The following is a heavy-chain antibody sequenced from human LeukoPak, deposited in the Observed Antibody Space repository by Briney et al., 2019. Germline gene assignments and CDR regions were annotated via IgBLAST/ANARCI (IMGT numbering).Heavy chain of an antibody. V-gene: IGHV1-46*01. Sequence: ASVKVSCKASGYTFTSYYMHWVRQAPGQGLEWIGIINPRAGNTNYAQKFQGRVTMTRDTSTSTVYMELSSLRSEDTAVYYCAQEGYYDFWSGYRRYFDYWGQGTLVTVSS. D-gene: IGHD3-3*01. J-gene: IGHJ4*02. CDR3: AQEGYYDFWSGYRRYFDY. CDR2: INPRAGNT. CDR1: GYTFTSYY.